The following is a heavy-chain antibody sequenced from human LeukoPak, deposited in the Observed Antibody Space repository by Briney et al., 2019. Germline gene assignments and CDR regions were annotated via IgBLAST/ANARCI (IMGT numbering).Heavy chain of an antibody. CDR1: GGSISSGSYY. V-gene: IGHV4-61*02. D-gene: IGHD2-2*01. CDR2: IYTSGST. Sequence: SQTLSLTCTVSGGSISSGSYYWSWIRQPAGKGLEWIGRIYTSGSTNYNPSLKSRVTISVDTSKNQFSLKLSSVTAADTAVYYCARGGRREYQPLVWGQGTLVTVSS. CDR3: ARGGRREYQPLV. J-gene: IGHJ4*02.